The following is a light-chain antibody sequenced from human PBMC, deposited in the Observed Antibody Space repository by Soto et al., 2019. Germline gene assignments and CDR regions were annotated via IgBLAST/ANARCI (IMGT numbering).Light chain of an antibody. CDR1: HCVLYSSNNKSY. V-gene: IGKV4-1*01. CDR2: GAS. J-gene: IGKJ4*01. CDR3: QQYYSSPLT. Sequence: VMTQSSASLAVSLAGRASLSGKCSHCVLYSSNNKSYLAWYQQKPGQPPRLLIYGASSRDSGIPDRFSGSGSGTDFTLTISSLEAEDLAVYYCQQYYSSPLTFGGGTKVDI.